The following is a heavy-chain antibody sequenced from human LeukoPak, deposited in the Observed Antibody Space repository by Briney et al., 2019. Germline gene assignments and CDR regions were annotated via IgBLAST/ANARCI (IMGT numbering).Heavy chain of an antibody. D-gene: IGHD3-22*01. CDR2: IYYSGST. V-gene: IGHV4-39*01. J-gene: IGHJ4*02. CDR3: ARLYVSDYYDSSGYFDY. CDR1: GGSISSSSYY. Sequence: PSETLSLTCTVSGGSISSSSYYWGWIRQPPGRGLEWIGSIYYSGSTYYNPSLKSRVTISVDTSKNQFSLKLSSVTAADTAVYYCARLYVSDYYDSSGYFDYWGQGTLVTVSS.